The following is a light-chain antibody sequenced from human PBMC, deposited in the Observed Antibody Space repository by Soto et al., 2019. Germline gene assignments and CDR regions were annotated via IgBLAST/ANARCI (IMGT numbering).Light chain of an antibody. CDR2: EVR. CDR3: SAYTVNSVTLYV. J-gene: IGLJ1*01. Sequence: QSALTQPASVSGSPGQSLTISCIGTSSDIGSNSYVSWYQQYPGKAPKVMIYEVRNRPSGVSNRFSGSKSGNTASLTISGLQAEDEADYYCSAYTVNSVTLYVFGTGTKLTVL. V-gene: IGLV2-14*01. CDR1: SSDIGSNSY.